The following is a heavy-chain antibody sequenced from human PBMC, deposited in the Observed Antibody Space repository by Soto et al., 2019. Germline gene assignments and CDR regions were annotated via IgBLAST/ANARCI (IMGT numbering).Heavy chain of an antibody. D-gene: IGHD3-3*01. CDR2: IFYNGNA. V-gene: IGHV4-30-4*01. J-gene: IGHJ6*02. CDR1: GGSITSGDSY. CDR3: ASLGYYDFWSGYSLFGYYGMDV. Sequence: SETLSLTCTVSGGSITSGDSYWSWIRQSPGKGLEWIAYIFYNGNAYYSPSLRSRATISVDTSKNQFSLKLTSVTAADTAVYYCASLGYYDFWSGYSLFGYYGMDVWGQGTTVTVSS.